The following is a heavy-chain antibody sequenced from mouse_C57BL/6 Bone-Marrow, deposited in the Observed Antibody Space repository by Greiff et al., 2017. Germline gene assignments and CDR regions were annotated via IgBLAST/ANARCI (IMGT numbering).Heavy chain of an antibody. CDR1: GYTFTSYW. CDR2: IYPGSGST. D-gene: IGHD1-1*01. Sequence: QVQLQQPGAELVKPGASVKMSCKASGYTFTSYWITWVKQRPGQGLEWIGDIYPGSGSTNYNEKFKSKATLTVDTSSSTAYMQLSSLTSEDSAVYYGARGDYYGSRRGAWFAYWGQGTLVTVSA. J-gene: IGHJ3*01. CDR3: ARGDYYGSRRGAWFAY. V-gene: IGHV1-55*01.